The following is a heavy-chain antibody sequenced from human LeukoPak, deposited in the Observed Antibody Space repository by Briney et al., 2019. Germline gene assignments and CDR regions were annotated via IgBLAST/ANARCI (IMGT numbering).Heavy chain of an antibody. Sequence: PGGSQRLSCAASGFTVSSKYMSWAPQAPGKGLEWVSVIYSGGSTYYEDSVKGRFTISRDNSKNTLYLQMNSLRAEDTAVYYCARDSRSGYGAFDIWGQGTMVTVSS. D-gene: IGHD5-12*01. CDR3: ARDSRSGYGAFDI. CDR2: IYSGGST. CDR1: GFTVSSKY. J-gene: IGHJ3*02. V-gene: IGHV3-53*01.